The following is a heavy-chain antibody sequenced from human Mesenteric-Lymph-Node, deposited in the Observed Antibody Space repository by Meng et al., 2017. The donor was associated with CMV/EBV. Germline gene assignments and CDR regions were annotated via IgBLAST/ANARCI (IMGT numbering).Heavy chain of an antibody. CDR2: IYYSGSV. CDR3: GRVEQLVSDY. D-gene: IGHD6-6*01. J-gene: IGHJ4*02. Sequence: SETLSLSCSASGGSISGSTYYWAWIRQPPGKGPEWIASIYYSGSVFYSPSLQGRVTISVDTSKNQVSLRLTSVSAADTAIYFCGRVEQLVSDYWDQGTLVTVSS. V-gene: IGHV4-39*02. CDR1: GGSISGSTYY.